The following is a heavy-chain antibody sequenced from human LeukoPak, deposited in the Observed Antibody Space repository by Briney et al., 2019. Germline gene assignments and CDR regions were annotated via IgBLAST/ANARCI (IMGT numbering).Heavy chain of an antibody. D-gene: IGHD6-19*01. J-gene: IGHJ4*02. V-gene: IGHV3-7*01. Sequence: GGSLRLSCAASGFTFSSYWMSWVRQAPGKGLEWVANIKRDGNDKYYVGSVKGRFTISRDNAENSLYLEVNSLRAEDTAVYYCARALYTSGWYPDYFDYRGQGTLVTVSS. CDR3: ARALYTSGWYPDYFDY. CDR1: GFTFSSYW. CDR2: IKRDGNDK.